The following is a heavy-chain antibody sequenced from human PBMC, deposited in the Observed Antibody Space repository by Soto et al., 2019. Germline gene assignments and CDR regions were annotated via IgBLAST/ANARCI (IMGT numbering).Heavy chain of an antibody. V-gene: IGHV4-30-4*01. J-gene: IGHJ4*02. CDR1: GGSISSGDYY. D-gene: IGHD6-25*01. CDR2: IYYSGST. CDR3: ARASGARYFDY. Sequence: QVQLQESGPGLVKPSQTLSLTCTVSGGSISSGDYYWSWIRQPPGKGLEWIGYIYYSGSTYYNPSLRSRVTISVDTSKNQFSLRLSSVTAADTAVYCCARASGARYFDYWGQGTLVTVSS.